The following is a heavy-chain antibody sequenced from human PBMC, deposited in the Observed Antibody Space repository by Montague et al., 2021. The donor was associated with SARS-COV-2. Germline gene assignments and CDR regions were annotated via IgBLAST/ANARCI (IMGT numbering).Heavy chain of an antibody. CDR3: ARGGRQWLVIDPRYYFDY. CDR2: INHSGSP. V-gene: IGHV4-34*01. CDR1: GGSFSGYH. D-gene: IGHD6-19*01. J-gene: IGHJ4*01. Sequence: SETLSLTCAVYGGSFSGYHWSWIRQPPGKGLEWIGEINHSGSPNYNPSLKSRVTISVDTSKNQFSLKLSSVTAADTAVYYCARGGRQWLVIDPRYYFDYWGQGTLVTVSS.